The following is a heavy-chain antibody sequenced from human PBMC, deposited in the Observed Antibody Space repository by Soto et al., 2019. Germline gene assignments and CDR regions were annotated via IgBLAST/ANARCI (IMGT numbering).Heavy chain of an antibody. J-gene: IGHJ4*02. CDR3: ARKASYCSTTSCYDY. D-gene: IGHD2-2*01. Sequence: PSETLSLTCTVSGGSISSSSYYWGWVRQPPGKGLEWIGSIFYSGSTYYNPSLKSRVTISVDTSKNQFSLKLSSVTAADTAVYYCARKASYCSTTSCYDYWGQGTLVTVSS. V-gene: IGHV4-39*01. CDR1: GGSISSSSYY. CDR2: IFYSGST.